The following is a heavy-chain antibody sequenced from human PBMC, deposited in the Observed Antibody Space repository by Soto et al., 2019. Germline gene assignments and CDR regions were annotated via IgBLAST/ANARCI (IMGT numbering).Heavy chain of an antibody. V-gene: IGHV3-23*01. Sequence: EVQLLESGGGLVQPGGSLRLSCAASGFTFNNYAMSWVRQAPGKGLEWVSSVGVSGDTYYADSVEGRFTISRDNSENTVNLQMNSLRAEDTAVYYCGKNYYFDNWGQGTLVTVST. J-gene: IGHJ4*02. CDR2: VGVSGDT. CDR1: GFTFNNYA. CDR3: GKNYYFDN.